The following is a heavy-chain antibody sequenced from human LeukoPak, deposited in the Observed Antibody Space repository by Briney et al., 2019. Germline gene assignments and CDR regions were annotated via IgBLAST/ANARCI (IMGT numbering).Heavy chain of an antibody. Sequence: PSETLSLTCTVSGGSISSGDYYWSWIRQPPGKGLEWLGYIYYSGSTYYNPSLKSRVTISVDTSKNQFSLKLSSVTAADTAVYYCARAPSGVVDGPKRDAFDIWGQGTMVTVSS. V-gene: IGHV4-30-4*01. D-gene: IGHD2-2*01. CDR2: IYYSGST. CDR1: GGSISSGDYY. CDR3: ARAPSGVVDGPKRDAFDI. J-gene: IGHJ3*02.